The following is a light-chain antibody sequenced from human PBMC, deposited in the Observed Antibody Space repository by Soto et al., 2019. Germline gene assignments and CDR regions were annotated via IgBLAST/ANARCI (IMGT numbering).Light chain of an antibody. CDR3: QHRSNWPLT. V-gene: IGKV3-11*01. CDR1: QSVSSY. Sequence: EIVLTQSPATLSLSPGERATLSCRASQSVSSYLAWYQQKPGQAPRLLIYGASNRATGIPARLSGSGSGTDFTLTISSLEPEDFAVYYCQHRSNWPLTFGGGTKVDIK. J-gene: IGKJ4*01. CDR2: GAS.